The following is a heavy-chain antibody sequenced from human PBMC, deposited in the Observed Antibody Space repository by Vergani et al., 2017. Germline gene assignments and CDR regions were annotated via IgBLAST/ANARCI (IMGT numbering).Heavy chain of an antibody. Sequence: QVQLVQSGAEVKKPGASVKVSCKTSGYTFTSYGISWVRRAPGQGLEWMGWISPYNGNTNYAQKLQGRVTMTTDTSTSTAYMELRSMRSDDTAVYYCARDRSECSSTRCYTPAISWGQGTLVTVSS. CDR2: ISPYNGNT. CDR3: ARDRSECSSTRCYTPAIS. J-gene: IGHJ4*02. V-gene: IGHV1-18*01. CDR1: GYTFTSYG. D-gene: IGHD2-2*01.